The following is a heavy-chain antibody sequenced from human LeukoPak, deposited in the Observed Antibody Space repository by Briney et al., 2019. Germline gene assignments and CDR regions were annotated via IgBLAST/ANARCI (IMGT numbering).Heavy chain of an antibody. V-gene: IGHV4-34*01. CDR1: GGSFSGYY. CDR2: INHSGST. Sequence: PSETLSLTCAVSGGSFSGYYWSWIRQPPGKGLEWIGEINHSGSTNYNPSLKSRVTISVDTSKNQFSLKLSSVTAADTAVYYCARGLGPDYYYGMDVWGQGTTVTVSS. CDR3: ARGLGPDYYYGMDV. J-gene: IGHJ6*02.